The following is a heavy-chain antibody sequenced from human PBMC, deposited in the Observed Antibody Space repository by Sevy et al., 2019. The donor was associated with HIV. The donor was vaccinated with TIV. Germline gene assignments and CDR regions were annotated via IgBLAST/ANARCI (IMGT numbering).Heavy chain of an antibody. CDR3: ATYIYDSSGLDY. V-gene: IGHV3-11*01. Sequence: GGSLRLSCAASGFTGFTFGDLYMSWIRQAPGKGLEWVSYISSSGSSMHYADSVKGRFTISRDNAKNSLYLQMNSLRAEDTAFYYCATYIYDSSGLDYWGQGTLVTVSS. CDR2: ISSSGSSM. CDR1: GFTGFTFGDLY. D-gene: IGHD3-22*01. J-gene: IGHJ4*02.